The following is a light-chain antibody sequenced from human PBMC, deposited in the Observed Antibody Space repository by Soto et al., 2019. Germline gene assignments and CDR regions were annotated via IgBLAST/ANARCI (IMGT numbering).Light chain of an antibody. CDR3: SSYTSSSTYGV. Sequence: QSALTQPPSVSGSPGQSVTISCTGTSSDVGGYNYVSWYQQHPGKAPKLMIYDVSNRPSGVSNRFSGSKSGNTASLTISGLQAEDEADYYCSSYTSSSTYGVFGGGTKLTVL. CDR1: SSDVGGYNY. J-gene: IGLJ2*01. CDR2: DVS. V-gene: IGLV2-14*01.